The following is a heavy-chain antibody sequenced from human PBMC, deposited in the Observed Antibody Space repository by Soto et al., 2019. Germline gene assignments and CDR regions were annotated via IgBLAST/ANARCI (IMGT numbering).Heavy chain of an antibody. J-gene: IGHJ3*01. V-gene: IGHV3-74*01. CDR3: VRDLRWCGGGVCSS. CDR2: LSPEGSTT. Sequence: PGGSLRLSCAASGFTFSGYWMNWVRQVPGKGLVWVSRLSPEGSTTDYADSVKGRFTISRDNTKNTMYLEMNSLRAEDTGIYYCVRDLRWCGGGVCSSWGQGTMVTVSS. D-gene: IGHD2-8*02. CDR1: GFTFSGYW.